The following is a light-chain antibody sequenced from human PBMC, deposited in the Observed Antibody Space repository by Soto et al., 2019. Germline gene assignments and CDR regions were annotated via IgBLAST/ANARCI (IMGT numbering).Light chain of an antibody. CDR1: SGHSSYA. CDR3: QTWGSGIRVV. Sequence: QLVLTQSPSASASLGASVKLTCTLSSGHSSYAIAWHQQQPEKGPRYLMKLNSDGSHSKGDGIPDRFSGSSSGAERYLTISSLQSEDEADSYCQTWGSGIRVVFGGGTKLTVL. CDR2: LNSDGSH. J-gene: IGLJ2*01. V-gene: IGLV4-69*01.